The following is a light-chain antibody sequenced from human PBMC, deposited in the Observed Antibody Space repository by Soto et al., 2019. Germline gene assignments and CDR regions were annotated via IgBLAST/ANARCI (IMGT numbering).Light chain of an antibody. J-gene: IGKJ2*01. CDR1: QSVSSSY. V-gene: IGKV3-20*01. CDR3: QQYGSSPYT. Sequence: EIVLTQSPGTLSLSPGERATLSCRASQSVSSSYLAWYQQKPGQAPRLLIYGATSRATGIPDRFSGSGSGTDFTITISRLEPEDVAVYSCQQYGSSPYTFGQGTKLEIK. CDR2: GAT.